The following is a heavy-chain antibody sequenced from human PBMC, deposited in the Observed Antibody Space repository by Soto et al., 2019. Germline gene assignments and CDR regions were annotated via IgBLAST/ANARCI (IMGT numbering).Heavy chain of an antibody. D-gene: IGHD2-15*01. CDR2: IWYDGSNK. CDR1: GFTFSSYG. CDR3: AGDGGLYCSGGSCYPGP. J-gene: IGHJ5*02. V-gene: IGHV3-33*01. Sequence: PGGSLRLSCAASGFTFSSYGMHWVRQAPGKGLEWVAVIWYDGSNKYYADSVKGRFTISRDNSKNTLYLQMNSLRAEDTAVYYCAGDGGLYCSGGSCYPGPWGQGTLVTVSS.